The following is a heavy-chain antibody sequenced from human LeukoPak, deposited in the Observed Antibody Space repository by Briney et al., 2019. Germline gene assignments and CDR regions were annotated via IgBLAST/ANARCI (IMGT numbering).Heavy chain of an antibody. CDR3: VRACGGDCSVFDY. V-gene: IGHV3-30-3*01. CDR2: ISYDGSNK. J-gene: IGHJ4*02. D-gene: IGHD2-21*02. CDR1: GFTFSSYA. Sequence: GGSLRLSCAASGFTFSSYAMHWVRQAPGKGLEWVAVISYDGSNKYYADSVKGRFTISRDNSKNTLYLQTNSLRAEDTAVYYCVRACGGDCSVFDYWGQGTLVTVSS.